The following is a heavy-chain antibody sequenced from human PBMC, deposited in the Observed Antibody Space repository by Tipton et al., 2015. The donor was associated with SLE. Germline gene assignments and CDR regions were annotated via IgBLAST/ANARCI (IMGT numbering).Heavy chain of an antibody. CDR1: GGSFSGYY. CDR3: ARDPGDYFDY. J-gene: IGHJ4*02. V-gene: IGHV4-59*01. CDR2: IYYSGST. D-gene: IGHD3-10*01. Sequence: TLSLTCAVYGGSFSGYYWSWIRQPPGKGLEWIGYIYYSGSTNYNPSLKSRVTISVDTSKNQFSLKLSSVTAADTAVYYCARDPGDYFDYWGQGTLVTVSS.